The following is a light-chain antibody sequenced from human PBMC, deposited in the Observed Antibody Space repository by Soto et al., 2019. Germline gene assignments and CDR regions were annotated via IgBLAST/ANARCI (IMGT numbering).Light chain of an antibody. V-gene: IGKV3-15*01. CDR1: QTVSSN. J-gene: IGKJ1*01. CDR2: GAS. CDR3: QQYNNWPPT. Sequence: ERVMTQSPATLSVSPGERATLSCRASQTVSSNLAWYQQKPGQAPRLLIYGASTRDTGIPVRFSGSGSETEFTLTISSLQSEDFAVYYCQQYNNWPPTFGQGTRVEIK.